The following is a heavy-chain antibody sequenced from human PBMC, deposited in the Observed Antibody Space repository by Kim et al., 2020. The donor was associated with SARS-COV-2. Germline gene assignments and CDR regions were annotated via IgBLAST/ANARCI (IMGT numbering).Heavy chain of an antibody. CDR1: GFTFSSYS. D-gene: IGHD3-3*01. V-gene: IGHV3-21*01. CDR3: AREARRRVRDKESADAFDV. Sequence: GGSLRLSCAASGFTFSSYSMNWVRQAPGKGLEWVSGISISNAVYADSLKGRITISRDNARELLYLQITGLTADDTAVYYCAREARRRVRDKESADAFDVWGQGTLLIVSS. J-gene: IGHJ3*01. CDR2: ISISNA.